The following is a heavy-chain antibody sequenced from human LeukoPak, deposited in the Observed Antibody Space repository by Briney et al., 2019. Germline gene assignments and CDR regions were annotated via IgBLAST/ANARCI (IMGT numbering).Heavy chain of an antibody. Sequence: GESLKISCKVPGYSFTTYWTGWVGQLPGKGLKWMGIIYPGDSDTRYSPSFQGQVTISADKSISTAYLQWSSLKASDTAMYYCARHPPYGDHGLVDYWGQGTLVTVSS. J-gene: IGHJ4*02. CDR3: ARHPPYGDHGLVDY. CDR1: GYSFTTYW. V-gene: IGHV5-51*01. CDR2: IYPGDSDT. D-gene: IGHD4-17*01.